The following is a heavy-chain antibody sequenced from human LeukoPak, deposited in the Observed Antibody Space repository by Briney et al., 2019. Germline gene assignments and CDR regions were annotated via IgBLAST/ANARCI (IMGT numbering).Heavy chain of an antibody. Sequence: PGGSLRLSCAASGFTVNSNDMSWVRQAPGKGLEWVGRSRNKAESYTTQYAASVKGRFTISRDDSKNSLYLQMNSLKTEDTAVYYCAEGFFQHWGQGTLVTVAS. J-gene: IGHJ1*01. CDR3: AEGFFQH. V-gene: IGHV3-72*01. CDR1: GFTVNSND. CDR2: SRNKAESYTT.